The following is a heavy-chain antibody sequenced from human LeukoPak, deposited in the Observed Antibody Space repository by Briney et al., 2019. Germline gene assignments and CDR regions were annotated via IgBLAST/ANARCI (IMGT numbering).Heavy chain of an antibody. CDR3: ARGANIADAFDI. D-gene: IGHD4/OR15-4a*01. J-gene: IGHJ3*02. Sequence: PSETLSLTCTVSGGSISSYYWSWIRQPPGKGLEWIGYIYHSGSTYYNPSLKSRVTISVDRSKNQFSLKLSSVTAADTAVYYCARGANIADAFDIWGQGTMVTVSS. V-gene: IGHV4-59*12. CDR2: IYHSGST. CDR1: GGSISSYY.